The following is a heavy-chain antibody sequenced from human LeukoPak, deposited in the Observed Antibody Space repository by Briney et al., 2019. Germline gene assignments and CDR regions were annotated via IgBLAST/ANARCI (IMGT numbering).Heavy chain of an antibody. J-gene: IGHJ4*02. V-gene: IGHV3-15*01. CDR2: IKSKTDGGTT. D-gene: IGHD4-23*01. CDR3: TTDVHDYGGVFDY. CDR1: GFTFSNAW. Sequence: GGSLRLSCAASGFTFSNAWMSWVRQAPGKGLEWVGRIKSKTDGGTTDYAAPVKGRFTISRDDSKNTLHLQMNSLKTEDTAVYYCTTDVHDYGGVFDYWGQGTLVTVSS.